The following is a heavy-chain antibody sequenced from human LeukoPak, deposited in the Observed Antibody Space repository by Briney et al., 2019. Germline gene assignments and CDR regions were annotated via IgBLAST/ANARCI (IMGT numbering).Heavy chain of an antibody. J-gene: IGHJ4*02. D-gene: IGHD2-2*01. Sequence: ASVKVSCKASGYTFTGYYMHWVRQAPGQRLEWMGWINPNSGGTNYAPKFQGRVTMTRDTSISTAYMELRRLRSDDTAVYYCARDGEVVPAAISRQVDYWGQGTLVTVSS. CDR3: ARDGEVVPAAISRQVDY. V-gene: IGHV1-2*02. CDR2: INPNSGGT. CDR1: GYTFTGYY.